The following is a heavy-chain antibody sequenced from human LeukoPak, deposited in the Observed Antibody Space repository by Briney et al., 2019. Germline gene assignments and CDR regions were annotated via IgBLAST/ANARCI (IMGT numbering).Heavy chain of an antibody. CDR3: ARAYCGGDCYSALDY. Sequence: ASVKVSCKASGYTFTSYDINWVRQATGQGLKWMGWMNPNSGNTGYAQKFQGRVTITRNTSISTAYMELSSLRSEDTAVYYCARAYCGGDCYSALDYWGQGTLVTVSS. D-gene: IGHD2-21*01. CDR1: GYTFTSYD. CDR2: MNPNSGNT. J-gene: IGHJ4*02. V-gene: IGHV1-8*03.